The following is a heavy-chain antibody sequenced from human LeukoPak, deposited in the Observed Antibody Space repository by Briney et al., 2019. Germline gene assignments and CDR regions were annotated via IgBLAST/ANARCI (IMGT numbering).Heavy chain of an antibody. V-gene: IGHV3-33*01. J-gene: IGHJ4*02. Sequence: PGGSLRLSCAASGFTFSSYGMHWVRQAPGKGLEWVAVIWYDGSNKYYAGSVKGRFTISRDNSKNTLYLQMNSLRAEDTAVYYCARDLDHGDEIPDYWGQGTLVTVSS. CDR3: ARDLDHGDEIPDY. CDR1: GFTFSSYG. CDR2: IWYDGSNK. D-gene: IGHD4-17*01.